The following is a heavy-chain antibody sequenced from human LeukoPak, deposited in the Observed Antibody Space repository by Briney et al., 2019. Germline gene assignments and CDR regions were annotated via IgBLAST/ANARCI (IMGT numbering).Heavy chain of an antibody. V-gene: IGHV3-48*03. D-gene: IGHD3-3*01. J-gene: IGHJ4*02. CDR1: GFIFSNYE. CDR3: ARDFSDFWSGYQTFDY. CDR2: ITRSGTTI. Sequence: GGSQRLSCAASGFIFSNYEMNWVRQARGRGVEGVSYITRSGTTIYDAESVKGGFNIYRDKGKNLLLLHMNSLRCEDTAVYYCARDFSDFWSGYQTFDYWGQGTLVTVSS.